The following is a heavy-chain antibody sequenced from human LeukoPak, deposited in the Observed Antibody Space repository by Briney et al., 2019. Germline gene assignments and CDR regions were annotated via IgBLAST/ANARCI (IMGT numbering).Heavy chain of an antibody. CDR1: GGTFSSYA. Sequence: SVKVSCKASGGTFSSYAISWVRQAPGQGLEWMGRIIPILGIANYAQKFQGRVTITTDESTSTAYMELSSLRSEDTAVYYCARQRGGDYETYWYFDLWGRGTLVTVSS. J-gene: IGHJ2*01. CDR3: ARQRGGDYETYWYFDL. D-gene: IGHD4-17*01. CDR2: IIPILGIA. V-gene: IGHV1-69*04.